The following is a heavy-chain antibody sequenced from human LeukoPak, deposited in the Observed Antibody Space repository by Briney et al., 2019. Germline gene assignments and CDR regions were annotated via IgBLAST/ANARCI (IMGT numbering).Heavy chain of an antibody. Sequence: GGSLRLSCAASGFTFSSYAMSWVRQAPGKGLEWVSAISDDGGATYFADSVRGRFTISRDYSKSTLYLQMNSLRAEDTAVYYCAKVLITDFGVVRYDAFDVWGQGTMVTVSS. D-gene: IGHD3-3*01. J-gene: IGHJ3*01. CDR1: GFTFSSYA. CDR2: ISDDGGAT. CDR3: AKVLITDFGVVRYDAFDV. V-gene: IGHV3-23*01.